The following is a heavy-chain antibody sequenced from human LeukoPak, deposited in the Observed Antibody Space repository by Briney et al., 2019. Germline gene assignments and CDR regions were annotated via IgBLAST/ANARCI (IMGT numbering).Heavy chain of an antibody. CDR1: GFTFSSYA. D-gene: IGHD1-26*01. Sequence: GGSLRLSCAASGFTFSSYAMHWVRQAPGKGLEWVAVISYDGSNKNYADSVKGRFTISGDNSKNTLYLQMDSLGPEDTAVYYCARDPYSGNYGNDYYYYMDVWGKGTTVTISS. CDR3: ARDPYSGNYGNDYYYYMDV. CDR2: ISYDGSNK. V-gene: IGHV3-30*04. J-gene: IGHJ6*03.